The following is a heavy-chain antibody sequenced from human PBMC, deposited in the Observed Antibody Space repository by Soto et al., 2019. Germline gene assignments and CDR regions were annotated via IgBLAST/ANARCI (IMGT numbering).Heavy chain of an antibody. D-gene: IGHD3-3*01. V-gene: IGHV4-59*12. Sequence: SETLSLTCTVSGGSISSYYWSWIRQPPGKGLEWIGYIYYSGSTNYNPSLKSRVTISVDTSKNQFSLKLSSVTAADTAVYYCARGRGYDFWSGYHRYNWFDPWGQGTLVTVSS. CDR2: IYYSGST. CDR1: GGSISSYY. J-gene: IGHJ5*02. CDR3: ARGRGYDFWSGYHRYNWFDP.